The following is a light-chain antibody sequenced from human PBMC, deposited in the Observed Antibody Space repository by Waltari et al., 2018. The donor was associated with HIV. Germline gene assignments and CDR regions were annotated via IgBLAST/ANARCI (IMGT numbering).Light chain of an antibody. CDR3: QSTDSGGTHVV. J-gene: IGLJ2*01. V-gene: IGLV3-25*03. CDR1: ALPMQS. Sequence: YELTQSPSMSVSPGQTARISCSGDALPMQSCFWYQQKPGQAPVLLIYKDIEWPSWVPERFSASSSGTTVILTISGVQAEDEAVYYCQSTDSGGTHVVFGGGTKLTVL. CDR2: KDI.